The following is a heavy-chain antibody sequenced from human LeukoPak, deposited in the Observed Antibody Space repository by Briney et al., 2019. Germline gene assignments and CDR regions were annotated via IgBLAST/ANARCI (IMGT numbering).Heavy chain of an antibody. J-gene: IGHJ3*02. D-gene: IGHD2-15*01. CDR3: ARFPSFYDLSGAANAFDI. Sequence: SETLSLTCTVSADSISNFWWNWIRLPAGKGLEWIGRTHTSGGNNYNPSLRSRVTMSLDTSKNQFSLQLTSVTAADTAVYYCARFPSFYDLSGAANAFDIWGQGTMVIVSS. CDR2: THTSGGN. CDR1: ADSISNFW. V-gene: IGHV4-4*07.